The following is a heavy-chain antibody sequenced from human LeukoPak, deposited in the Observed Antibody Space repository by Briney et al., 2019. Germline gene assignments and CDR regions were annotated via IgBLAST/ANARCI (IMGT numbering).Heavy chain of an antibody. CDR3: AAFYRDYYGGFSYFDY. Sequence: GGSLRLSCAASGFTFSSYAMSWVRQAPGKGLEWVSDISDIGDTTYYADSVTGRFTISRDNSKNMLYLEMNSLRAEDTAVYYCAAFYRDYYGGFSYFDYWGLGTLVTVSS. J-gene: IGHJ4*02. V-gene: IGHV3-23*01. D-gene: IGHD4-23*01. CDR2: ISDIGDTT. CDR1: GFTFSSYA.